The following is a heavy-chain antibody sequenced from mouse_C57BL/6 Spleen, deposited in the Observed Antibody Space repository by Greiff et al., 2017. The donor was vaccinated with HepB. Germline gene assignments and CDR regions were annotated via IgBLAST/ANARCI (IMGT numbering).Heavy chain of an antibody. V-gene: IGHV3-6*01. D-gene: IGHD2-3*01. CDR1: GYSITSGYY. CDR2: ISYDGSN. Sequence: EVKLQESGPGLVKPSQSLSLTCSVTGYSITSGYYWNWIRQFPGNKLEWMGYISYDGSNNYNPSLKNRISITRDTSKNQFFLKLNSVTTEDTATYYCAREGDDGRAMDYWGQGTSVTVSS. J-gene: IGHJ4*01. CDR3: AREGDDGRAMDY.